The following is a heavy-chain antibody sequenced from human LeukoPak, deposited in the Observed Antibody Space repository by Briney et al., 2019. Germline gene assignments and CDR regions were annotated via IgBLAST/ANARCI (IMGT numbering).Heavy chain of an antibody. CDR2: IYPCDSDT. CDR1: GYSFTSYW. V-gene: IGHV5-51*01. Sequence: GESLKISCKGSGYSFTSYWIGWVRQMPGKGLEWMGIIYPCDSDTRYSPSFQGQVTISADKSISTAYLQWSSLKASDTAMYYCARAYYDILAGYPGVLDYWGQGTLVTVSS. CDR3: ARAYYDILAGYPGVLDY. J-gene: IGHJ4*02. D-gene: IGHD3-9*01.